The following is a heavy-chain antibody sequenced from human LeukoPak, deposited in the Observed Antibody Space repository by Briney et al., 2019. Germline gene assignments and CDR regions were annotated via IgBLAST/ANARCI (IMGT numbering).Heavy chain of an antibody. Sequence: SETLSLTCTVSGGSITSNSYYWAWIRQPPGKGLEWLGSIYYSGTTYYNPSLVSRVTISVDTSKNQFSLKLNSVTASDTAVYYCARLSRSGGSCSCLFHYWGHGTLVTVSS. CDR1: GGSITSNSYY. D-gene: IGHD2-15*01. CDR2: IYYSGTT. J-gene: IGHJ4*01. CDR3: ARLSRSGGSCSCLFHY. V-gene: IGHV4-39*01.